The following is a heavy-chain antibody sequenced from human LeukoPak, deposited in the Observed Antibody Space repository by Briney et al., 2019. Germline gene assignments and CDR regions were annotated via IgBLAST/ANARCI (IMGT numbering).Heavy chain of an antibody. V-gene: IGHV3-21*01. J-gene: IGHJ6*02. Sequence: GGSLRLSCLASGLSFNSYTMNWVREAPGKGLEWVSTISPVSSYTWYAESVKGRFTISRDNPKNSLYLQMDSLRAEDTAVYYCVRDVSRRIGMDVWGQGTTVSVSS. CDR2: ISPVSSYT. D-gene: IGHD2/OR15-2a*01. CDR1: GLSFNSYT. CDR3: VRDVSRRIGMDV.